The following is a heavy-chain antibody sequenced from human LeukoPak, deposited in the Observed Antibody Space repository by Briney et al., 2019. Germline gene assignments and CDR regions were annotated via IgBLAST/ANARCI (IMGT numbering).Heavy chain of an antibody. CDR3: ARHYYDSSGYFARINWFDP. J-gene: IGHJ5*02. V-gene: IGHV4-34*01. CDR1: GGSFSGYY. CDR2: INHSGST. Sequence: SETLSLTCAVYGGSFSGYYWSWIRQPPGKGLEWIGEINHSGSTNYNPPLKSRVTISVDTSKNQFSLKLSSVTAADTAVYYCARHYYDSSGYFARINWFDPWGQGTLVTVSS. D-gene: IGHD3-22*01.